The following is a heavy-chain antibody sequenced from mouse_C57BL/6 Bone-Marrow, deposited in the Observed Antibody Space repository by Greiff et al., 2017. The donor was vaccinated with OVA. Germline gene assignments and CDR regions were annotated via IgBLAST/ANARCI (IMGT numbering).Heavy chain of an antibody. J-gene: IGHJ2*01. V-gene: IGHV1-18*01. D-gene: IGHD2-2*01. CDR3: ARRGSTMVTTGDFDY. CDR2: INPNNGGT. Sequence: EVKVVESGPELVKPGASVKIPCKASGYTFTDYNMDWVKQSHGKSLEWIGDINPNNGGTIYNQKFKGKATLTVDKSSSTAYMELRSLTSEDTAVYYCARRGSTMVTTGDFDYWGQGTTLTVSS. CDR1: GYTFTDYN.